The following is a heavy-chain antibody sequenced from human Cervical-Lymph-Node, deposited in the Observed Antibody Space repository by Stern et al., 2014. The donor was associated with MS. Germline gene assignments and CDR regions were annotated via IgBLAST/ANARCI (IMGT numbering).Heavy chain of an antibody. V-gene: IGHV7-4-1*02. CDR2: IDTNSGNP. CDR1: GYTFTTYA. D-gene: IGHD3-10*01. Sequence: QVQLGQSVSELKKPGASVKVSCQAFGYTFTTYALNWVRQAPGQGLEWMGWIDTNSGNPTYAQCFTGRFVFSLDTSVSTAYLQISSLKAEDTAVYYCARAKPHYDGTKYGMDVWGQGTTVTVSS. J-gene: IGHJ6*02. CDR3: ARAKPHYDGTKYGMDV.